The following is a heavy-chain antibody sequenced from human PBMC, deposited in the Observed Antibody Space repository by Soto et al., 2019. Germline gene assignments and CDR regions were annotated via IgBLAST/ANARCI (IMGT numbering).Heavy chain of an antibody. J-gene: IGHJ4*02. Sequence: PGGSLRLSCVASGFTFSSSAMNWVRQAPGEGPEWVSVISGSGGSTYHADSVKGRFTISRDNSKNTLYLQMNSLRGEDTAVYYCAKDLGRNGPYYFAYWGKGTLVTVSS. CDR1: GFTFSSSA. CDR3: AKDLGRNGPYYFAY. CDR2: ISGSGGST. V-gene: IGHV3-23*01. D-gene: IGHD2-8*01.